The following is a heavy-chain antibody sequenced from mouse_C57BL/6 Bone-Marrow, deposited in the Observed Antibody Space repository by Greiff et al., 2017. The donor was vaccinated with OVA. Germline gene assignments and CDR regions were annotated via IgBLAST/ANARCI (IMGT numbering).Heavy chain of an antibody. CDR2: INPYNGGT. J-gene: IGHJ4*01. V-gene: IGHV1-19*01. CDR1: GYTFTDYY. D-gene: IGHD6-1*01. CDR3: ARILSPYYYAMDY. Sequence: EVQLQQSGPVLVKPGASVKMSCKASGYTFTDYYMNWVKQSHGKSLEWIGVINPYNGGTSYNQKFKGKATLTVDKSSSTAYMELNSLTSEDSAVYYCARILSPYYYAMDYWGQGTSVTVSS.